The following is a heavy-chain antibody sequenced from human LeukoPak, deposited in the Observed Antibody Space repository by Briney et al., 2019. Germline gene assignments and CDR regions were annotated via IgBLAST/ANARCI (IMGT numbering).Heavy chain of an antibody. J-gene: IGHJ5*02. V-gene: IGHV5-51*01. Sequence: GESLKISCKGSGYSFTSYWIGWVRQMPGKGLEWMGIIYPGDSDTRYSPSFQGQVTISADKSISTAYLQWSSLKASDTAMYYCARSLWFGSLNAGFDPWCQGTLVTVSS. CDR1: GYSFTSYW. CDR2: IYPGDSDT. CDR3: ARSLWFGSLNAGFDP. D-gene: IGHD3-10*01.